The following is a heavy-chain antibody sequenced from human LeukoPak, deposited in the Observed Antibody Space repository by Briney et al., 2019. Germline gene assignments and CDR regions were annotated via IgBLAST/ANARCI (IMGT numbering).Heavy chain of an antibody. V-gene: IGHV1-69*13. CDR2: IIPIFGTA. D-gene: IGHD5-18*01. J-gene: IGHJ4*02. CDR3: ASLYSYGSGKYGY. Sequence: SVKVSCKASGGTFSSYAISWVRQAPGQGLEWMGGIIPIFGTANYAQKFQGRVTITADESTSTAYMELSSLRSEDTAVYYCASLYSYGSGKYGYWGQGTLVTVSS. CDR1: GGTFSSYA.